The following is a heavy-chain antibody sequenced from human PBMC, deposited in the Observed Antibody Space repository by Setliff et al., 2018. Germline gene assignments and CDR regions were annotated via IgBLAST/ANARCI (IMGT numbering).Heavy chain of an antibody. Sequence: PSETLSLTCIVSGGSISTSSYYWGWIRQPPGKGLEWVGNIGHTGSINYNPSLKSRLTISRDTSKNQVSLKLNSVTATDTAVYYCARDLGHGGDSDYWGQGILVTVSS. CDR3: ARDLGHGGDSDY. V-gene: IGHV4-39*07. D-gene: IGHD2-21*02. J-gene: IGHJ4*02. CDR2: IGHTGSI. CDR1: GGSISTSSYY.